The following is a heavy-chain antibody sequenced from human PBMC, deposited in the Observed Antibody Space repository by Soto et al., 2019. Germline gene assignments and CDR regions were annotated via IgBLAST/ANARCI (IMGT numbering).Heavy chain of an antibody. CDR2: TYYRSKWYN. CDR1: GDSVSSNSAA. J-gene: IGHJ4*02. CDR3: AIDVPTYYYDSSGYDY. V-gene: IGHV6-1*01. D-gene: IGHD3-22*01. Sequence: SQTLSLTCAISGDSVSSNSAAWNWIRQSPSRGLEWLGRTYYRSKWYNDYAVSVKSRITINPDTSKNQFSLQLNSVTPEDTSVYYCAIDVPTYYYDSSGYDYWGQGTLVTVSS.